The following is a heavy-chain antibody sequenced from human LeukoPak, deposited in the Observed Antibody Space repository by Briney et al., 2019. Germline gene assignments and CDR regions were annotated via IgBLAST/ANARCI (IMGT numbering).Heavy chain of an antibody. J-gene: IGHJ5*02. Sequence: PSQTLSLTCTVSGGSISSGGYYWSWIRQHPGKGLEWIGYIYYSGSTNYTPSLKSRITISVDTSRNQFSLKLSSVTAADTAVYYCARGRPPVVVAAKRKNWFDPWGQGTLVTVSS. CDR2: IYYSGST. D-gene: IGHD2-15*01. CDR1: GGSISSGGYY. V-gene: IGHV4-31*03. CDR3: ARGRPPVVVAAKRKNWFDP.